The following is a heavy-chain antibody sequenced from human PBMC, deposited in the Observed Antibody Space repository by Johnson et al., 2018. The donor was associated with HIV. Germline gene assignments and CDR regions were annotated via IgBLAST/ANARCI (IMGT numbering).Heavy chain of an antibody. CDR3: ATQDRIAATGLLDTFDI. Sequence: VHLVESGGGVVQPGGSLRLSCAASGFTFSSYAMHWVRQAPGKGLEYVSAISSNGGSTYYANSVKGRFTISRDNSKNTLYLQMGSLRAEDMAVYYCATQDRIAATGLLDTFDIWGQGTMVTVSS. V-gene: IGHV3-64*01. CDR1: GFTFSSYA. J-gene: IGHJ3*02. D-gene: IGHD6-13*01. CDR2: ISSNGGST.